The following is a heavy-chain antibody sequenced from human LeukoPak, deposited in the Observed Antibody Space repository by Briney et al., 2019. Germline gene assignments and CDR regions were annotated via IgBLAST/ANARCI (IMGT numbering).Heavy chain of an antibody. D-gene: IGHD3-22*01. CDR2: IYYSGST. Sequence: SETLSLTCTVSGGSISSSSYYWGWIRQPPGKGLEWIGSIYYSGSTYYNPSLKSRVTISVDTSKNQFSLKLSSVTAADTAVYYCARGRDYYDSSGYYYFDYWGQGTLVTVSS. CDR3: ARGRDYYDSSGYYYFDY. J-gene: IGHJ4*02. V-gene: IGHV4-39*07. CDR1: GGSISSSSYY.